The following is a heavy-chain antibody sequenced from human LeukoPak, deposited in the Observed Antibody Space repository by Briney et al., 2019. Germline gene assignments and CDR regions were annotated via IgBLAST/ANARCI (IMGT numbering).Heavy chain of an antibody. CDR1: GFTFSSYA. CDR3: ARDASVSLYWDFDY. CDR2: ISYDGSNK. D-gene: IGHD2-15*01. Sequence: GGSLRLSCAASGFTFSSYAMHWVRQAPGKGLEWVAVISYDGSNKYYADSVKGRFTISRDNSKNTLYLQMNSLRAEDTAVYYCARDASVSLYWDFDYWGQGTLVTVSS. V-gene: IGHV3-30-3*01. J-gene: IGHJ4*02.